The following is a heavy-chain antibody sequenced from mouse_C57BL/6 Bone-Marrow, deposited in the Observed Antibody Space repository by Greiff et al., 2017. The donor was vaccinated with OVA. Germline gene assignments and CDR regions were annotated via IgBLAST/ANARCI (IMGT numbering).Heavy chain of an antibody. V-gene: IGHV1-61*01. CDR1: GYTFTSYW. J-gene: IGHJ3*01. D-gene: IGHD2-3*01. CDR2: IYPSDSET. Sequence: VQLQQPGAELVRPGSSVKLSCKASGYTFTSYWMDWVKQRPGQGLEWIGNIYPSDSETHYNQKFKDKATLTVDKSSSPAYMQLSSLTSEDSAVYDCATVMVSPWFAYWGQGTLVTVSA. CDR3: ATVMVSPWFAY.